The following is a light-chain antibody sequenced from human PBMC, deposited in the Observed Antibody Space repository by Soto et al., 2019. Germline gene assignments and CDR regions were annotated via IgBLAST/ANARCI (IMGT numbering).Light chain of an antibody. CDR1: SSNIGSNA. J-gene: IGLJ1*01. V-gene: IGLV1-44*01. CDR2: STN. CDR3: AAWDGRLNGYV. Sequence: QSVLTQPPSASGTPGQSVTIACSGSSSNIGSNAVNWYQQFPGTAPTLLIYSTNERPSGVPDRFSGSKSGTSASLAICGLQSEDEADYHCAAWDGRLNGYVFGSGTQLTVL.